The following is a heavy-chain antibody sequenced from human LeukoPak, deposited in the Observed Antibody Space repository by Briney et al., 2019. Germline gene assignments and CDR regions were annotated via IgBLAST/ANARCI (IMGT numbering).Heavy chain of an antibody. J-gene: IGHJ3*02. CDR2: INPNSGGT. CDR3: ARGGPDWGGHAFDI. Sequence: ASVKVSCKASGYTFTVYYMHWVRQAPGQGLAWMGWINPNSGGTNYAQKFQGRVTMTRDTSISTAYMELSSLRSEDTAVYYCARGGPDWGGHAFDIWGQGTMVTVSS. D-gene: IGHD7-27*01. V-gene: IGHV1-2*02. CDR1: GYTFTVYY.